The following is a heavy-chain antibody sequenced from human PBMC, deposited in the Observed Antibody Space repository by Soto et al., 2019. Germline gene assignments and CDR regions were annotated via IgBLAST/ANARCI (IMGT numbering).Heavy chain of an antibody. V-gene: IGHV1-69*12. D-gene: IGHD3-16*02. Sequence: QVQLVQSGAEVMKPGSSVKVSCKASGGTFSSYAISWVRQAPGQGLEWMGGIIPIFGTANYAQKFQGRVTITADESTSTAYMELSSLRSEDTAVYYCASGAMITFGGVIALDYWGQGTLVTVSS. CDR2: IIPIFGTA. CDR3: ASGAMITFGGVIALDY. CDR1: GGTFSSYA. J-gene: IGHJ4*02.